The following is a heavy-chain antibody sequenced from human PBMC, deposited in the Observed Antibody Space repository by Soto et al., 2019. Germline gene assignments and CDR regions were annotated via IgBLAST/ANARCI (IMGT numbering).Heavy chain of an antibody. CDR3: ASSSSSSGGVYYYYGMDV. V-gene: IGHV1-69*06. CDR2: IIPIFGTA. D-gene: IGHD6-6*01. CDR1: GGTFSSYA. Sequence: QVQLVQSGAEVKKPGSSVKVSCKASGGTFSSYAISWVRQAPGQGLEWMGGIIPIFGTANYAQKFQGRVTITADKSTSTAYMELSSLISEDTAVYYCASSSSSSGGVYYYYGMDVWGQGTTVTVSS. J-gene: IGHJ6*02.